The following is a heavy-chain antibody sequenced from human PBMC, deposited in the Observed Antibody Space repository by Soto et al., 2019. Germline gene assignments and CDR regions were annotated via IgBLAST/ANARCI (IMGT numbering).Heavy chain of an antibody. CDR3: ARDNSGDFWSGYPHYYFDY. Sequence: QVQLVQSGAEVKKPGASVKVSCKTSGYTLTSYGISWVRQAPGQGLEWMGWISAYNGNTNYAQNLQGRLTMTTDTSTSIAYMELRSLRSDDTAVYYCARDNSGDFWSGYPHYYFDYWGQGTLVTVSS. CDR2: ISAYNGNT. D-gene: IGHD3-3*01. CDR1: GYTLTSYG. J-gene: IGHJ4*02. V-gene: IGHV1-18*01.